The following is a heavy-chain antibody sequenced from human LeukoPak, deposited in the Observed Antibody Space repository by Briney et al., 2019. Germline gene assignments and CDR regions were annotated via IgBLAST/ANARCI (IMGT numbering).Heavy chain of an antibody. Sequence: ASVKVSCKASGGTFSSYAISWVRQAPGQGLEWMGRIIPILGIANYAQKFQGRVTITADKSTSTAYMELSSLRSEDTAVYYCASSFSGYDDAFDIWGQGTMVTVSS. D-gene: IGHD5-12*01. CDR1: GGTFSSYA. J-gene: IGHJ3*02. CDR2: IIPILGIA. CDR3: ASSFSGYDDAFDI. V-gene: IGHV1-69*04.